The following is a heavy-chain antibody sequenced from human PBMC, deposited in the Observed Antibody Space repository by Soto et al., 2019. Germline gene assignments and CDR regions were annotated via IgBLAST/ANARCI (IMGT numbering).Heavy chain of an antibody. J-gene: IGHJ3*02. V-gene: IGHV2-5*02. CDR3: XXHLIAWGDAFDI. CDR2: IYWDDDK. Sequence: QITLKESGPPLVKPTQTLTLTCTFSGFSLSTNGVGVSWIRQPPGKALEWLALIYWDDDKRYSPSLRSRLTXXXXXXXXXXXXXXXXXXXXXXATYYCXXHLIAWGDAFDIWGQGTMVTVSS. CDR1: GFSLSTNGVG. D-gene: IGHD3-10*01.